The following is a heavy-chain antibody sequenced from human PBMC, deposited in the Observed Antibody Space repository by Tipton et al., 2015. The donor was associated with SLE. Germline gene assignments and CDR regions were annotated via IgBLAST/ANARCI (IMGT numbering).Heavy chain of an antibody. CDR3: AKDGGGYHGEFDY. V-gene: IGHV3-53*04. J-gene: IGHJ4*02. CDR1: GFRVSRND. Sequence: SLRLSCAASGFRVSRNDMTMVRQAPGKGLEWVSVIYIAGTTYYADTVKGRFTISRHNSENTVYLQMDSLRPEDTAVYYCAKDGGGYHGEFDYWGRGTLVTVSS. D-gene: IGHD1-26*01. CDR2: IYIAGTT.